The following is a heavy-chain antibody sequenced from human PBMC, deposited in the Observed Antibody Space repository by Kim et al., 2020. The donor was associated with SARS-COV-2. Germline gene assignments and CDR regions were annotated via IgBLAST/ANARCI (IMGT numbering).Heavy chain of an antibody. CDR3: ARGSSGYPLLDY. Sequence: GGSLRLSCAASGFTFSSYSMNWVRQAPGKGLEWVSSISSSSSYIYYADSVKGRFTISRDNAKNSLYLQMNSLRAEDTAVYYCARGSSGYPLLDYWGQGTLVTVSS. J-gene: IGHJ4*02. D-gene: IGHD3-22*01. CDR1: GFTFSSYS. CDR2: ISSSSSYI. V-gene: IGHV3-21*01.